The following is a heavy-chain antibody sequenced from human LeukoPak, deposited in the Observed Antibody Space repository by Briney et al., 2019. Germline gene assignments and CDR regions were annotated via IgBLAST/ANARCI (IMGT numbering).Heavy chain of an antibody. CDR3: AKDTKDYEVFYYFDS. D-gene: IGHD4-17*01. CDR2: ISWNSGII. Sequence: SLRLSYAASGFTFDDYAMHWLPHAPGKALEWCADISWNSGIIGYAASVKGRLTISRDNAKNSLYLQMNSLRAEDTALYYCAKDTKDYEVFYYFDSWGQGPRVTVSS. CDR1: GFTFDDYA. V-gene: IGHV3-9*01. J-gene: IGHJ4*02.